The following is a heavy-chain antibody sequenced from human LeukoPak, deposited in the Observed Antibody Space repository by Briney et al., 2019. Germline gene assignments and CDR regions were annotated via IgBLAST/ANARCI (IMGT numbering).Heavy chain of an antibody. Sequence: SETLSLTCTVSGGAITNYYWSWIRQPPGKGLEWIGSIYYSGSTYYNPSLKSRVTISVDTSKNQFSLKLSSVTAADTAVYYCARQEEDSSGSYFDYWGQGTLVTVSS. D-gene: IGHD3-22*01. CDR1: GGAITNYY. J-gene: IGHJ4*02. CDR3: ARQEEDSSGSYFDY. CDR2: IYYSGST. V-gene: IGHV4-59*05.